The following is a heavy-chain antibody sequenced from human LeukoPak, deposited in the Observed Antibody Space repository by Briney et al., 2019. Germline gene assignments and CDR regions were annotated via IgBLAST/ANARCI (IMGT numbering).Heavy chain of an antibody. CDR3: ARVETMYDFWNGYYPSKLYYFDY. CDR1: GYTFTSYG. J-gene: IGHJ4*02. Sequence: ASVRVSCKASGYTFTSYGISWVRQAPGQGLEWMGWISAYNGNTNYAQKLQGRVTMTTDTSTSTAYMELRSLRSDDTAVYYCARVETMYDFWNGYYPSKLYYFDYWGQGTLVTVSS. D-gene: IGHD3-3*01. V-gene: IGHV1-18*01. CDR2: ISAYNGNT.